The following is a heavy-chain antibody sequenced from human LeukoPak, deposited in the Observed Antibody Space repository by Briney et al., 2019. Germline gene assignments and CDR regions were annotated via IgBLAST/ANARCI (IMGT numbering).Heavy chain of an antibody. Sequence: ASVKVSCKASGCTFSSYAISWVRQAPGQGLEWMGGIIPIFGTANYAQKFQGRVTMTTDESTSTAYMELSSLRSEDTAVYYCARRGMTTPFDIWGQGTMVTVSS. J-gene: IGHJ3*02. CDR2: IIPIFGTA. CDR3: ARRGMTTPFDI. CDR1: GCTFSSYA. D-gene: IGHD4-11*01. V-gene: IGHV1-69*05.